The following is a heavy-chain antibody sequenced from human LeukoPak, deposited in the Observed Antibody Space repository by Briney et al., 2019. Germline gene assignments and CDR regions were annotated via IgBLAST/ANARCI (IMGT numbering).Heavy chain of an antibody. CDR2: IIPIFGTA. D-gene: IGHD3-22*01. CDR1: GGTFSSYA. Sequence: SVKVSCKASGGTFSSYAISWVRQAPGQGLEWMGRIIPIFGTANYAQKFQGRVTIITDESTSTAYMELSGLRSEDTAVYYCASYYDSSGYYYIAFDIWGQGTMVTVSS. V-gene: IGHV1-69*05. J-gene: IGHJ3*02. CDR3: ASYYDSSGYYYIAFDI.